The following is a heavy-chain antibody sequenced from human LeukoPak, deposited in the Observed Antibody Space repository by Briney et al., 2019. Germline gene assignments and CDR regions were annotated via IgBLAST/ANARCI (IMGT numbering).Heavy chain of an antibody. V-gene: IGHV3-30*02. CDR1: GFTFSSYA. CDR2: IRYDGSNK. D-gene: IGHD6-25*01. Sequence: GGSLRLSCAASGFTFSSYAMHWVRQAPGKGLEWVAFIRYDGSNKYYADSVKGRFTISRDNSKNTLYLQMNSLRAEDTAVYYCAKDPPSLLHGSSGWFDYWGQGTLVTVSS. J-gene: IGHJ4*02. CDR3: AKDPPSLLHGSSGWFDY.